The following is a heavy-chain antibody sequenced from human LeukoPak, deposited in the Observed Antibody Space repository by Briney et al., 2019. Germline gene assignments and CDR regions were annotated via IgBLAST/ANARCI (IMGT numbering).Heavy chain of an antibody. CDR2: IIPILGIA. CDR1: GYTFTGYY. Sequence: SVKVSCKASGYTFTGYYMHWVRQAPGQGLEWMGRIIPILGIANYAQKFQGRVTITADKSTSTAYMELSSLRSEDTAVYYCARNGWPPHYNNWFDPWGQGTLVTVSS. V-gene: IGHV1-69*02. CDR3: ARNGWPPHYNNWFDP. J-gene: IGHJ5*02. D-gene: IGHD2-15*01.